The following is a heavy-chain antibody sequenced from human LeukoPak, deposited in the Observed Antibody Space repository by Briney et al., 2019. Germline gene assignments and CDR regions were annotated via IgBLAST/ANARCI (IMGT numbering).Heavy chain of an antibody. J-gene: IGHJ4*02. V-gene: IGHV4-39*07. Sequence: PSETPSLTCTVSGGSISSSTYYGGWIRQPPGKGLEWIGSIFYSGNTYYNPSLKSRVTISIDTSKNQFSLKLSSVTAADTAVYYCARDSLAGYSGYDRRLDYWGQGTLVTVSS. CDR1: GGSISSSTYY. CDR3: ARDSLAGYSGYDRRLDY. D-gene: IGHD5-12*01. CDR2: IFYSGNT.